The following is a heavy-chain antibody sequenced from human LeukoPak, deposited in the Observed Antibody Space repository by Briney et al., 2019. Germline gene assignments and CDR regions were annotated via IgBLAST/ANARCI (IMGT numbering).Heavy chain of an antibody. D-gene: IGHD3-9*01. CDR2: IVGSGANT. Sequence: GASLRLSCAASGFIFSNYAMSWARQAPGKGLEWVSAIVGSGANTYYADSVKGRFTISRDNPRNTLYLQMNSLRAEDKAVYYCAKWGDYDVLTGYYDPDNWGQGTLVTVSS. J-gene: IGHJ4*02. CDR1: GFIFSNYA. CDR3: AKWGDYDVLTGYYDPDN. V-gene: IGHV3-23*01.